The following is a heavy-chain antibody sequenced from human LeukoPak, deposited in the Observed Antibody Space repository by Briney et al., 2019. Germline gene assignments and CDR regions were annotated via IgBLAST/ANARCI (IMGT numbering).Heavy chain of an antibody. V-gene: IGHV3-73*01. CDR1: GFTFSAST. J-gene: IGHJ4*02. CDR3: TTVDTTMV. Sequence: GGSLRLSCAASGFTFSASTMHWVRQASGKGPEWVGRIRSKANSYATAYAASVKGRFTISRDDSKNTAYLQMNSLETEDTAVYYCTTVDTTMVWGQGTLVTVSS. D-gene: IGHD5-18*01. CDR2: IRSKANSYAT.